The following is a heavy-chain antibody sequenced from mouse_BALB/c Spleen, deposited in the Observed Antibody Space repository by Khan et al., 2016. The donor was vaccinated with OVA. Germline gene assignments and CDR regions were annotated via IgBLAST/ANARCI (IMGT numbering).Heavy chain of an antibody. CDR1: GFSLTNYV. Sequence: QVQLKESGPGLVAPSQSLSITCTISGFSLTNYVVHWVRQPPGKGLEWLVVIWSDGSTTYNSALKSRLTLTKDNSKSQVFLEMNSLQTDDTAIYFCARQPYYHYNVRDYWGQGTSVTVSS. D-gene: IGHD2-4*01. J-gene: IGHJ4*01. V-gene: IGHV2-6-1*01. CDR3: ARQPYYHYNVRDY. CDR2: IWSDGST.